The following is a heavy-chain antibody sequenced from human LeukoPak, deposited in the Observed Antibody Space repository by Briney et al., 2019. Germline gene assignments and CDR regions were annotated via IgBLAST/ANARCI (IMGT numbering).Heavy chain of an antibody. D-gene: IGHD4-11*01. CDR3: ARATQYSNYLHDVYYYYMDV. Sequence: PSETLSLTCTVSGGSISSYYWSWIRQPPGKGLEWIGYIYYSGSTNYNPSLKSRVTISVDTSKNQFSLKLSSVTAADTAVYYCARATQYSNYLHDVYYYYMDVWGKGTTVTVSS. J-gene: IGHJ6*03. CDR1: GGSISSYY. CDR2: IYYSGST. V-gene: IGHV4-59*01.